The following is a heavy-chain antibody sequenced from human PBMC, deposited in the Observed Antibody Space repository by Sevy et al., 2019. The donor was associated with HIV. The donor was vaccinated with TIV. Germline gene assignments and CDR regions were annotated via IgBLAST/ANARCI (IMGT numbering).Heavy chain of an antibody. CDR2: INQNGGVT. CDR1: GFSLNSYW. V-gene: IGHV3-7*01. CDR3: GRGVATNGSF. J-gene: IGHJ4*02. Sequence: GGSLRLSCAASGFSLNSYWMNWVRQTPGKGLEWVANINQNGGVTYYVDSVKGRFTISRDNSRNALYLQMTSLRVEDTALYYCGRGVATNGSFWGQGTLVTVSS. D-gene: IGHD2-21*01.